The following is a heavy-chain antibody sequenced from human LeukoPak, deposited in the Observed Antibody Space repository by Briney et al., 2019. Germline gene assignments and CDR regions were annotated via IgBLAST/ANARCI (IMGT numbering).Heavy chain of an antibody. Sequence: SETLSLTCTVSGGSISSGGYYWSWIRQHPGTGLEWIGYMYYSGSTYQDPSLKSRVTISGYTSKNQFSLKLNSVTAADTAIYYCAGTRDGYKSFDYWGQGTLVIVSS. CDR1: GGSISSGGYY. CDR3: AGTRDGYKSFDY. D-gene: IGHD5-24*01. J-gene: IGHJ4*02. CDR2: MYYSGST. V-gene: IGHV4-31*03.